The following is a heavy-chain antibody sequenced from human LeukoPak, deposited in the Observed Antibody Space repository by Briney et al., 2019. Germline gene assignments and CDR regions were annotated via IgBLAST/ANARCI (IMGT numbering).Heavy chain of an antibody. J-gene: IGHJ4*02. Sequence: GGSLRLSCAASGFTFSSYAMHWVRQAPGKGLEWVAVISYDGSNKYYADSVKGRFTISRDNSKNTLYLQMNSLRAEDTAVYYCARDFGSGWSRGVDYWGQGTLVTVSS. CDR2: ISYDGSNK. CDR3: ARDFGSGWSRGVDY. V-gene: IGHV3-30*04. D-gene: IGHD6-19*01. CDR1: GFTFSSYA.